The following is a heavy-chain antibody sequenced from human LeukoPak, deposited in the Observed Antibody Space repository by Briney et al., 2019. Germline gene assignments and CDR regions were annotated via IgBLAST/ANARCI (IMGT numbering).Heavy chain of an antibody. V-gene: IGHV3-7*01. CDR1: GFTFSSYW. Sequence: TGGSLRLSCAASGFTFSSYWMSWVRQAPGKGLEWVANIKQDGSERYYVDSVKGRFTISRDNAKNSLYLQMNSLRAVDTAVYYCAREMEEILTGPPGYGMDVWGQGTTVTVSS. CDR3: AREMEEILTGPPGYGMDV. CDR2: IKQDGSER. J-gene: IGHJ6*02. D-gene: IGHD3-9*01.